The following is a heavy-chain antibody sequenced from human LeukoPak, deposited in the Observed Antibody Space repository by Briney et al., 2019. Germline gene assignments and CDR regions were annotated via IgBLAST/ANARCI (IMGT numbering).Heavy chain of an antibody. V-gene: IGHV4-34*01. CDR3: ARVAQGRWLQLSAYYYYYCYMDV. Sequence: PSDTLSLTCAVYGGSFSGYYWSWIRQPPGKGLEWLGEINHSGSTNYNPSLKSRVTISVDTSKNQFSLKLSSVTAADTAVYYCARVAQGRWLQLSAYYYYYCYMDVWGKGTTVTVSS. D-gene: IGHD5-24*01. J-gene: IGHJ6*03. CDR2: INHSGST. CDR1: GGSFSGYY.